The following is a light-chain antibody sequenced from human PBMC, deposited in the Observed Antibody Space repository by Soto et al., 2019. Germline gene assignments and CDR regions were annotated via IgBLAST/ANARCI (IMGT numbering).Light chain of an antibody. Sequence: QSALTQRRSVSGSPGQSVTISCTGPSSDVGGYNYVSWYQQHPGKAPKLMIYDVSKRPSGVPDRFSGSKSGSTASLTISGLQAEDEADYYCCSYAGIYVFGAGTKLTVL. V-gene: IGLV2-11*01. CDR2: DVS. CDR1: SSDVGGYNY. CDR3: CSYAGIYV. J-gene: IGLJ1*01.